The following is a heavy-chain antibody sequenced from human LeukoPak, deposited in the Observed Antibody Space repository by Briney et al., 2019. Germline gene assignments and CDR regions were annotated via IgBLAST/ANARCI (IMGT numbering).Heavy chain of an antibody. V-gene: IGHV4-39*01. Sequence: SETLSLTCTVSGGSISSSRDYWAWLRQPPGKGLEWIVNIYYSGSTYYSPSLKSRVTISVDTSKNQFSLKLSSVTAADTAVYYCARRGGDMPARGFMDVWGKGTTVTVSS. CDR2: IYYSGST. J-gene: IGHJ6*03. CDR1: GGSISSSRDY. CDR3: ARRGGDMPARGFMDV. D-gene: IGHD3-16*01.